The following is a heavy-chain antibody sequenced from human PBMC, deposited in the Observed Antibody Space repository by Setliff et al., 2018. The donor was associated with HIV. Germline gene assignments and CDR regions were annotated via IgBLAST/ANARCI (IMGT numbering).Heavy chain of an antibody. V-gene: IGHV4-38-2*02. Sequence: SETLSLTCTVSGYSISSGYYWGWIRQPPGKGLEWLGSIYHSGSTYYNPSLKSRATISVDTSMNQFSLRLTNVTAADTAVYYCARGTRAVVGTWFDPWGQGSLVTVSS. CDR1: GYSISSGYY. J-gene: IGHJ5*02. CDR2: IYHSGST. CDR3: ARGTRAVVGTWFDP. D-gene: IGHD6-19*01.